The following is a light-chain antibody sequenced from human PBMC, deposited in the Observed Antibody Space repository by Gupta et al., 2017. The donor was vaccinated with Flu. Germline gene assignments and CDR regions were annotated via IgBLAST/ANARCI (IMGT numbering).Light chain of an antibody. CDR2: YKSDSDK. V-gene: IGLV5-45*02. Sequence: QAVLTQPSSLYASPGASASLTFTLRSGINVGTYRIYWYQQKPGSPPQYLLRYKSDSDKQQGSGVPSRFSGSKDASATAGILLISGLQSEAEADYYCMIWNSSAWVFGGGTKLTVL. CDR3: MIWNSSAWV. CDR1: SGINVGTYR. J-gene: IGLJ3*02.